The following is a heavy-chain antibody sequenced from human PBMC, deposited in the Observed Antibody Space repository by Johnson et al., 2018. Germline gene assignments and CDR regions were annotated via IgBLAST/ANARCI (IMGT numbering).Heavy chain of an antibody. CDR2: INPSGGST. CDR3: ARPSTLNHYYPSGEDAFDI. J-gene: IGHJ3*02. CDR1: GYTFTSYY. V-gene: IGHV1-46*01. D-gene: IGHD3-22*01. Sequence: QVQLVQSGAEVKKPGASVEVSCKASGYTFTSYYIHWVRQAPGQGPEWMGIINPSGGSTTYAQKFQGRVTMIRETSTSTVYMEWSSRRAEDTAVYYWARPSTLNHYYPSGEDAFDIWGQGTMVTVS.